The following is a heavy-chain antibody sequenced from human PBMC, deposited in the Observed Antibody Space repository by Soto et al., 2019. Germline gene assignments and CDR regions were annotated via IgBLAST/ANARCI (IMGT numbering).Heavy chain of an antibody. Sequence: GESLKISCKGSGYSFTSYWISWVRQMPGKGLEWMGRIDPSDSYTNYSPSFQGHVTTSADKSISTAYLQWSSLKASDTAMYYCASAYSGYDYHYNMDVWGQGTTVTVSS. V-gene: IGHV5-10-1*01. CDR1: GYSFTSYW. D-gene: IGHD5-12*01. J-gene: IGHJ6*02. CDR2: IDPSDSYT. CDR3: ASAYSGYDYHYNMDV.